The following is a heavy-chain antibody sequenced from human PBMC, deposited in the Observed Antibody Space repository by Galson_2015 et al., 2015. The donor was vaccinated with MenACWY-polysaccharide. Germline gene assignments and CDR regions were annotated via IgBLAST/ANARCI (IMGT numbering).Heavy chain of an antibody. J-gene: IGHJ4*02. V-gene: IGHV1-69*13. CDR1: GGTFSSYA. CDR2: ILPIFGTA. D-gene: IGHD3-22*01. Sequence: SVKVSCKASGGTFSSYAISWVRQAPGQGLEWMGGILPIFGTANYAQKFQGRVTITADESTSTAYMELSSLRSEDTAVYYCARAPAMEYYDSSGYYYHYFDYWGQGTLVTVSS. CDR3: ARAPAMEYYDSSGYYYHYFDY.